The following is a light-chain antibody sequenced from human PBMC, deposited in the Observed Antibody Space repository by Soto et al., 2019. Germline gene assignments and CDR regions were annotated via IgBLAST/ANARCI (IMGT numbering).Light chain of an antibody. J-gene: IGKJ4*01. CDR2: WAS. CDR3: QQYYDSPLT. Sequence: DIVMTKSPDSLAVSLGERATINCKSSQSVLYSSNNKNYLTWYQQKPGQPPKLLISWASTRESGVPERFSGSGSGTDFTLTISSLQAEDVAVYYCQQYYDSPLTFGGGTKVEIK. CDR1: QSVLYSSNNKNY. V-gene: IGKV4-1*01.